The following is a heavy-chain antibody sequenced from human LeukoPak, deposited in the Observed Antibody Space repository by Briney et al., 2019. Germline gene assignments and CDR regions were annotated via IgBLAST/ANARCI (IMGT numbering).Heavy chain of an antibody. D-gene: IGHD6-6*01. J-gene: IGHJ4*02. CDR1: GFTFSSYV. V-gene: IGHV3-23*01. CDR3: AKDAYIAARAEGYFDY. CDR2: ISGSGGST. Sequence: SGGSLRLSCAASGFTFSSYVMSWVRQAPGKGLEWVSAISGSGGSTYYADSVKGRFTISRDNSKNTLYLQMNSLRAEDTAVYYCAKDAYIAARAEGYFDYWGQGTLVTVSS.